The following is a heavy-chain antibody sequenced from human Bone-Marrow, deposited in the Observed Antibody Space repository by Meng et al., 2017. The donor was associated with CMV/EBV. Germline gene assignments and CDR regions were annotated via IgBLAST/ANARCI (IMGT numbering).Heavy chain of an antibody. V-gene: IGHV4-38-2*02. CDR1: GYSISSGYY. Sequence: ETLSLTCTVSGYSISSGYYWGWIRQPPGKGLGWIGSIYHSGSTYYNPSLKSRVTISGDTSKNQFSLKLSSVTAADTAVYYCARLGELAAAGDYWGQGTLVTVSS. J-gene: IGHJ4*02. D-gene: IGHD6-13*01. CDR3: ARLGELAAAGDY. CDR2: IYHSGST.